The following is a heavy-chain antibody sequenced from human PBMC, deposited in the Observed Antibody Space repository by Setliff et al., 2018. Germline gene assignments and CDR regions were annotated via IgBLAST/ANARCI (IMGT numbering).Heavy chain of an antibody. D-gene: IGHD3-10*02. J-gene: IGHJ4*02. Sequence: GASVKVSCKAPGGTFSKYAIAWVRQAPGQGLEWMGGIIPMFGTTNYAQNFQGRVTITADESTTTAYMELSSLRSDDTAVYYCARYVHFANHFDYWGQGTLVTVSS. CDR3: ARYVHFANHFDY. CDR2: IIPMFGTT. CDR1: GGTFSKYA. V-gene: IGHV1-69*13.